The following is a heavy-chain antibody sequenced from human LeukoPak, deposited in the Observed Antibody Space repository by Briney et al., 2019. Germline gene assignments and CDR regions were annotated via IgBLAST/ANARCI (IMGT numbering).Heavy chain of an antibody. J-gene: IGHJ4*02. V-gene: IGHV4-34*01. Sequence: PSETLSLTCVVYGGSFSGYYWSWIRQPPGKGLEWIGEINHSGSTNYNPSLKSRVTISVDTSKNQFSLKLSSVTAADTAVYYCASGQLVAAIDYWGQGTLVTVSS. D-gene: IGHD6-6*01. CDR2: INHSGST. CDR1: GGSFSGYY. CDR3: ASGQLVAAIDY.